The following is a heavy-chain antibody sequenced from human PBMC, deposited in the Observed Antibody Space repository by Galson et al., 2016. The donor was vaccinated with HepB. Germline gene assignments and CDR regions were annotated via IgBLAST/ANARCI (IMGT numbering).Heavy chain of an antibody. V-gene: IGHV3-23*01. J-gene: IGHJ4*02. CDR2: INENGGAT. CDR3: AKGGGVKTPLKN. CDR1: GFTFSSSA. Sequence: SLRLSCAASGFTFSSSAMAWVRQAPGRGLEWVSAINENGGATYYADSVKGRFTISRDNSRNTLYLQMNSLRADDTAVYFCAKGGGVKTPLKNGGQGTLVTVSS. D-gene: IGHD3-16*01.